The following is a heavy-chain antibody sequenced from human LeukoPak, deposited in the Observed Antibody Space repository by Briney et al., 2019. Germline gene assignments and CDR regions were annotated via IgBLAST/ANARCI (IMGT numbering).Heavy chain of an antibody. CDR3: ARPTDSSGWAY. J-gene: IGHJ4*02. D-gene: IGHD3-22*01. V-gene: IGHV5-51*01. Sequence: GESLKISCKASGYRFTTDYIGWVRQMPGKGLEWMGIIYPDDSETNYSPSFQGQVSMSVDKSITTAYLQWSSLKASDTAMYYCARPTDSSGWAYWGQGTLVTVSS. CDR2: IYPDDSET. CDR1: GYRFTTDY.